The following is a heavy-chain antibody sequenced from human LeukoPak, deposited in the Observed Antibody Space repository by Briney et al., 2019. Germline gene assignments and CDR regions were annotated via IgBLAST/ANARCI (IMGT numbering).Heavy chain of an antibody. CDR1: GYTFTGYY. D-gene: IGHD3-22*01. CDR3: ARASYDSSGYLDPSDY. J-gene: IGHJ4*02. Sequence: ASVKVSCKASGYTFTGYYMHWVRQAPGQGLEGMGCINPNSGGTNYAQKLQGRVTMTTDTSTSTAYMELRSLRSDDTAVYYCARASYDSSGYLDPSDYWGQGTLVTVSS. CDR2: INPNSGGT. V-gene: IGHV1-2*02.